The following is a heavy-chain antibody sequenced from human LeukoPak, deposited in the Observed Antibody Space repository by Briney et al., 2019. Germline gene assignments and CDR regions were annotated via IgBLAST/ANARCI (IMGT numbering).Heavy chain of an antibody. D-gene: IGHD2-21*02. CDR3: AKDMCGGDCSCGFDI. J-gene: IGHJ3*02. CDR1: GFTFSTYA. Sequence: PGGSLRLSCAASGFTFSTYAMSWVRQAPGKGLEWVSTISDGGGSTYYADSVKGRFTISRDNSKNTLYLRMDSLRAEDTAVYYCAKDMCGGDCSCGFDIWGQGTMVTVSS. V-gene: IGHV3-23*01. CDR2: ISDGGGST.